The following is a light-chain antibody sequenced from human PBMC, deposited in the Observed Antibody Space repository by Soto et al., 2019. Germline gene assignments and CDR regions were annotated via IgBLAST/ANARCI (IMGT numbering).Light chain of an antibody. J-gene: IGKJ1*01. V-gene: IGKV4-1*01. CDR1: QSVLYSSNNRNY. CDR2: WAS. Sequence: DIVMTQSPDSLPVSLGERATINCKSSQSVLYSSNNRNYLAWYQQKPGQPPKLLIYWASTRESGVPDRFSGSGSGTDSTLTISSLQAEDVAVYYCQQYYSPLWTFGQGTKVEIK. CDR3: QQYYSPLWT.